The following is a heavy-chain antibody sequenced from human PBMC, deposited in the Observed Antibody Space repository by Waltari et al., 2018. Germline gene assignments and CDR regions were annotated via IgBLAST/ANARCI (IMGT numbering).Heavy chain of an antibody. D-gene: IGHD4-17*01. CDR3: GKDNGDYSFDY. J-gene: IGHJ4*02. CDR2: LSGSGDKT. V-gene: IGHV3-23*01. Sequence: EVQLLESGGGLVQPGGSLRLSGAASGVTFRTYAMSWVRQAPGKGLEWGSALSGSGDKTYYTVSVKGRFTISRDNSRNTLYLQMDSLRPDDTAVYFCGKDNGDYSFDYWGQGTLVTVSS. CDR1: GVTFRTYA.